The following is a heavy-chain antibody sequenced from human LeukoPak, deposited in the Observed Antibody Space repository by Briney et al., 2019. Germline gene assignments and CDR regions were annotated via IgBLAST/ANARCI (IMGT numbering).Heavy chain of an antibody. D-gene: IGHD6-13*01. V-gene: IGHV1-69*13. CDR2: VTPVFGTP. J-gene: IGHJ4*02. CDR3: ARGSASNWPVDI. Sequence: SVKVSCKASGGSFSSYPISWVRQAPGQGLQWMGGVTPVFGTPNYTQEFQGRVTLTADDSTNTAYMELNSLRSDDTAVYYCARGSASNWPVDIWGQGTLVIVSS. CDR1: GGSFSSYP.